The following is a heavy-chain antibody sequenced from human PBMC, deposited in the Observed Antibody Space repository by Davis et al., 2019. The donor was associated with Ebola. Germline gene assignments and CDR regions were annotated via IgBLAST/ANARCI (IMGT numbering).Heavy chain of an antibody. CDR1: GVSIGSSGYY. CDR3: ARRLMITFGGVIVKGDAFDI. Sequence: SETLSLTCTVSGVSIGSSGYYWGYIRQPPGKGLEWIGSIYYSGSTYYNPSLKSRVTISVDTSKNQFSLKLSSVTAADTAVYYCARRLMITFGGVIVKGDAFDIWGQGTMVTVSS. D-gene: IGHD3-16*02. V-gene: IGHV4-39*01. J-gene: IGHJ3*02. CDR2: IYYSGST.